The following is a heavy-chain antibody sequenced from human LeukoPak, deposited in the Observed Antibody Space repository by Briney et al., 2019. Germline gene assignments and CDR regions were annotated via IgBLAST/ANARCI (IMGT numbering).Heavy chain of an antibody. CDR2: IYYSGSI. D-gene: IGHD6-19*01. J-gene: IGHJ2*01. CDR1: GGSISGYY. Sequence: TSETLSLTCTVSGGSISGYYWSWIRQPPGKGLEWIGYIYYSGSINYNPSLKSRVTISVDTSKNQFSLKLSSVTAADTAVYYCARHWMAVAPYWYFDLWGRGTLVTVSS. CDR3: ARHWMAVAPYWYFDL. V-gene: IGHV4-59*08.